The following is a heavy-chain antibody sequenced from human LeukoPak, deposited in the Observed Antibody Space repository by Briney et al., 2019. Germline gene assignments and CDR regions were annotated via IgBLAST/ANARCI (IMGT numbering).Heavy chain of an antibody. CDR1: GGSFSGYY. V-gene: IGHV4-34*01. CDR2: ISHSGST. J-gene: IGHJ3*02. Sequence: SETLSLTCAVYGGSFSGYYWSWIRQPPGKGLEWIGEISHSGSTNYNPSLKSRVTISVDTSKNQFSLKLSSVTAADTAVYYCASTLFGGGYCSSTSCYGDDAFDIWGQGTMVTVSS. D-gene: IGHD2-2*01. CDR3: ASTLFGGGYCSSTSCYGDDAFDI.